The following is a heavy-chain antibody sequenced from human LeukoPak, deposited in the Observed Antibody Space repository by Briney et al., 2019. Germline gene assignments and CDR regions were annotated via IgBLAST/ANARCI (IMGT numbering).Heavy chain of an antibody. D-gene: IGHD3-22*01. Sequence: PGGSLRLSCAASGFTFSDHYMDWVRQAPGKGLEWVGRTRNKANSYTTEYAASVKGRFTISRDDSKNSLYLQMNSLKTEDTAVYYCARVHYYDSSGFPPGFDYWGQGTLVTVSS. CDR2: TRNKANSYTT. J-gene: IGHJ4*02. CDR3: ARVHYYDSSGFPPGFDY. V-gene: IGHV3-72*01. CDR1: GFTFSDHY.